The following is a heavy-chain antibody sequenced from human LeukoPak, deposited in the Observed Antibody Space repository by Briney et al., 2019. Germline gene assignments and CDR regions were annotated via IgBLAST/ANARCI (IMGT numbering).Heavy chain of an antibody. CDR3: ARGNAN. J-gene: IGHJ4*02. CDR2: ISYSGST. V-gene: IGHV4-59*01. Sequence: SETLSLTCTVSGGSINSYYWGWIRQPPGKGLEWIGYISYSGSTNYNPSLKSRVTISVDTSKNLFFLKLTSVTAADTALYYYARGNANWGQGTLVTVSS. CDR1: GGSINSYY.